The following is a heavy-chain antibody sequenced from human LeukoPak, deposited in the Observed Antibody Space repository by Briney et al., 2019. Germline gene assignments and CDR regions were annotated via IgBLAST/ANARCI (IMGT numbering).Heavy chain of an antibody. CDR1: GFTFSSYE. Sequence: GGSLRLSCAASGFTFSSYEMNWVRQAPGKGLEWVSYISSSGSTIYYADSVKGRFTISRDNSKNTLYLQMNSLRAEDTAVYYCAKLPGGKQQLSYYYYYYMDVWGKGTTVTISS. V-gene: IGHV3-48*03. CDR2: ISSSGSTI. J-gene: IGHJ6*03. CDR3: AKLPGGKQQLSYYYYYYMDV. D-gene: IGHD6-13*01.